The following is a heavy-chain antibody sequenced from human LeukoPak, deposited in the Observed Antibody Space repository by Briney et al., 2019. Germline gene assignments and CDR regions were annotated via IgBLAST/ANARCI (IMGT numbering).Heavy chain of an antibody. Sequence: GGSLRLSCAASGFTFSSYAMHWVRQAPGKGLEWVAVIPYDGSNKYYADSVKGRFTISRDNSKNTLYLQMNSLRAEDTAVYYCARGRKHYYDSSGSPPFDIWGQGTMVTVSS. D-gene: IGHD3-22*01. CDR1: GFTFSSYA. V-gene: IGHV3-30-3*01. CDR3: ARGRKHYYDSSGSPPFDI. CDR2: IPYDGSNK. J-gene: IGHJ3*02.